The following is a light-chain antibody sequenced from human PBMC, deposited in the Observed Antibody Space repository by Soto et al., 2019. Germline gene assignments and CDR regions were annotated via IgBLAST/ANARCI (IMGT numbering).Light chain of an antibody. CDR2: AAS. Sequence: TQSPGTLSLSPGERATLSCRASQTVRNNYLAWYQQKPGKAPKLLICAASHLQSGVPSRFSGSGSSTDFALTISNLQPDDFATYYCQQSYTDPLTFGQGTRLEIK. V-gene: IGKV1-39*01. CDR1: QTVRNNY. J-gene: IGKJ5*01. CDR3: QQSYTDPLT.